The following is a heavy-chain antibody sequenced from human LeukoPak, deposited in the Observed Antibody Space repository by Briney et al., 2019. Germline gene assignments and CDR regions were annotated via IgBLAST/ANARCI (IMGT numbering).Heavy chain of an antibody. CDR1: GFTFSSYD. CDR3: AKPLSGPQAFFDY. V-gene: IGHV3-48*01. Sequence: GGSLRLSCAASGFTFSSYDMNWVRQAPGKGLEWVSYISPSSTRIDYAASVRGRFTISRDNSKNTLYLQMNSLRAEDTAVYYCAKPLSGPQAFFDYWGQGTLVTVSS. D-gene: IGHD5-12*01. J-gene: IGHJ4*02. CDR2: ISPSSTRI.